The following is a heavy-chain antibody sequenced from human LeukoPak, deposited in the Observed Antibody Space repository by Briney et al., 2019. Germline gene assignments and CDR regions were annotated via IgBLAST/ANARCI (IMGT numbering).Heavy chain of an antibody. Sequence: GGSLRLSCAASGFTFSDYWMHWVRQVPGKGLVWVSRINTSGSSTTYADYVKGRFTISRDNAKHTLYLQMDSLRAEDTGVYYCARSNHADDFWGRGTLVTVSS. CDR1: GFTFSDYW. J-gene: IGHJ4*02. CDR2: INTSGSST. V-gene: IGHV3-74*03. CDR3: ARSNHADDF. D-gene: IGHD1-14*01.